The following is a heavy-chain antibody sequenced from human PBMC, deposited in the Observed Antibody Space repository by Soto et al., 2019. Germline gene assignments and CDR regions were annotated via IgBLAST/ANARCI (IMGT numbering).Heavy chain of an antibody. CDR2: ISYDGSNK. V-gene: IGHV3-30-3*01. J-gene: IGHJ4*02. Sequence: QVQLVESGGGVVQPGRSLRLSCAASGFTFSSYAMHWVRQAPGKGLEWVAVISYDGSNKYYADSVKGRFTISGDNSKNTLYLQMNSLRAEDTAVYYCARGPIAVAGRIDYWGQGTLVTVSS. CDR1: GFTFSSYA. D-gene: IGHD6-19*01. CDR3: ARGPIAVAGRIDY.